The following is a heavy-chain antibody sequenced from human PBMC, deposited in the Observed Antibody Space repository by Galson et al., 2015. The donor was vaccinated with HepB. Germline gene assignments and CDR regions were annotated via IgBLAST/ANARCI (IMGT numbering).Heavy chain of an antibody. V-gene: IGHV3-33*08. CDR2: IWYDGSNK. Sequence: SLRLSCAASGFTFSSYGMHWVRQAPGKGLEWVAVIWYDGSNKYYADSVKGRFTISRDNSKNTLYLQMNSLRAEDTAVYYCARDLTDYYDSSPPGWGAFDIWGQGTMVTVSS. CDR3: ARDLTDYYDSSPPGWGAFDI. D-gene: IGHD3-22*01. J-gene: IGHJ3*02. CDR1: GFTFSSYG.